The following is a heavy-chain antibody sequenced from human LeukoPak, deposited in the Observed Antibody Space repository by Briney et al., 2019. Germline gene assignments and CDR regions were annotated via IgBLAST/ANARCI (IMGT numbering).Heavy chain of an antibody. J-gene: IGHJ4*02. CDR2: IKQDGSEK. V-gene: IGHV3-7*01. CDR3: GYGCGWIFDC. D-gene: IGHD6-19*01. CDR1: GFTFTNAW. Sequence: GGSLRLSCAASGFTFTNAWMNWVRQAPGKGLEWVANIKQDGSEKYYLDSVKGRFTISRDNANNSLYLQMNSLRAEDTAMYYCGYGCGWIFDCRGQGALVTVSS.